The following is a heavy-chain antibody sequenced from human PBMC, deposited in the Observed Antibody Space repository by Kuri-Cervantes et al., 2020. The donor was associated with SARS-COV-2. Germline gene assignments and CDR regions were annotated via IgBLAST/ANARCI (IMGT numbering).Heavy chain of an antibody. J-gene: IGHJ5*02. Sequence: SETLSLTCTVSGGSISSYYWSRIRQPPGKGLEWIGYIYYSGSTNYNPSLKSRVTISVDTSKNQFSLKLGSVTAADTAVYYCARGRGYSGWRLNWFDPWGQGTLVTVSS. CDR1: GGSISSYY. V-gene: IGHV4-59*12. CDR3: ARGRGYSGWRLNWFDP. CDR2: IYYSGST. D-gene: IGHD5-12*01.